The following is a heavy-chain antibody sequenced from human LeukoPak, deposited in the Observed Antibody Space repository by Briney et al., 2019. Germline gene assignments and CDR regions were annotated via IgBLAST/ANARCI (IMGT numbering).Heavy chain of an antibody. CDR3: AKDRHYSSNVFDY. CDR2: ISYDGSNK. J-gene: IGHJ4*02. CDR1: GFTFSSYD. Sequence: PGRSLRLSCAASGFTFSSYDMHWVRQAPGKGLEWVTLISYDGSNKYYEDSVKGRFTISRDNSKNTLYLQMNSLRAEDTAVYHCAKDRHYSSNVFDYWGQGTMVTVSS. D-gene: IGHD4/OR15-4a*01. V-gene: IGHV3-30*18.